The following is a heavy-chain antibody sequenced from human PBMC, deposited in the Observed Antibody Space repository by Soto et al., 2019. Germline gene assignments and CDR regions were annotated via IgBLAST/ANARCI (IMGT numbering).Heavy chain of an antibody. CDR2: ISWNSGSI. CDR1: GFTFDDYA. D-gene: IGHD6-19*01. J-gene: IGHJ4*02. CDR3: AKDLLEGDSIAVLDY. V-gene: IGHV3-9*01. Sequence: GGSLRLACAAAGFTFDDYAMHWVRQVPGKVLEWVSGISWNSGSIGYADSVKGRFTISRDNAKNSLYLQMNSLRAEDTAVYYCAKDLLEGDSIAVLDYWGQGTLVTVSS.